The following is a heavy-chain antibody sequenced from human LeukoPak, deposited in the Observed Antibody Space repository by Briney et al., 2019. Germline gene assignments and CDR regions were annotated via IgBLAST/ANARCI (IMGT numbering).Heavy chain of an antibody. Sequence: GGSLRLSCAASGFTFSSYWMSWVRQAPGKGLEWVANIKQDGSEKYYVDSVKGRFTISRDNAKNSLYPQMNSLRAEDTAVYYCARAVFLQGYCSSTSCYVSYYFDYWGQGTLVTVSS. CDR2: IKQDGSEK. V-gene: IGHV3-7*03. J-gene: IGHJ4*02. D-gene: IGHD2-2*01. CDR1: GFTFSSYW. CDR3: ARAVFLQGYCSSTSCYVSYYFDY.